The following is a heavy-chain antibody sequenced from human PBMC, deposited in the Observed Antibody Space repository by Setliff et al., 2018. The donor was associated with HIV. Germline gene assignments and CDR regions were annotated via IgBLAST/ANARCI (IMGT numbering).Heavy chain of an antibody. Sequence: SETLSLTCTVSGDSISSDSFFWSWIRQPAGKGLEWIGRIYTSGGTNYNPSLKSRVTISIDSSKNQFSLKLTSVTAADAAIYYCARQFPPYHSGAHYSDLWSQGTLVTVSS. D-gene: IGHD6-19*01. V-gene: IGHV4-61*02. CDR1: GDSISSDSFF. CDR2: IYTSGGT. J-gene: IGHJ5*02. CDR3: ARQFPPYHSGAHYSDL.